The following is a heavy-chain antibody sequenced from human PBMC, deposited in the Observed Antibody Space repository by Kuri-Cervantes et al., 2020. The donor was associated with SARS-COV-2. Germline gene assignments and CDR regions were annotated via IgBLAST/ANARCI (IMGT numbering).Heavy chain of an antibody. V-gene: IGHV4-39*01. D-gene: IGHD2-2*01. CDR3: ARHYITRYFDL. CDR2: IYYSGST. CDR1: GGSISSSSCY. J-gene: IGHJ2*01. Sequence: SETLSLTCTVSGGSISSSSCYWGWIRQPPGKGLEWIGSIYYSGSTYYNPSLKSRVTISVDTSKNQFSLKLSSVTAADTAVYYCARHYITRYFDLWGRGTLVTVSS.